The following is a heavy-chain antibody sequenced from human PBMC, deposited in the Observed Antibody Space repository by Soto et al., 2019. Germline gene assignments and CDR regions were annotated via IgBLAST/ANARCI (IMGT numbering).Heavy chain of an antibody. Sequence: GASVKVSCKASGGTFSSYAISWVRQAPGQGLEWMGGIIPIFGTANCAQKFHGRVTITADESTSTAYMELSSLRSEDTAVYYCARVAITMIVGNWFDPWGQGTLVTVSS. CDR3: ARVAITMIVGNWFDP. J-gene: IGHJ5*02. V-gene: IGHV1-69*13. D-gene: IGHD3-22*01. CDR2: IIPIFGTA. CDR1: GGTFSSYA.